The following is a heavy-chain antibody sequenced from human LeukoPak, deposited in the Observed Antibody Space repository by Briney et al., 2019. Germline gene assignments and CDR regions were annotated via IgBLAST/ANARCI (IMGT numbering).Heavy chain of an antibody. Sequence: GGSLRLSCAASGFTFSSYGMHWVRQAPGKGLEWVAVIWYDGSNKYYADSVKGRFTISRDNAKNSLYLQMNSLRAEDTAVYYCAREWSQYSSGWGQGTLVTVSS. CDR3: AREWSQYSSG. CDR1: GFTFSSYG. J-gene: IGHJ4*02. V-gene: IGHV3-33*01. D-gene: IGHD6-25*01. CDR2: IWYDGSNK.